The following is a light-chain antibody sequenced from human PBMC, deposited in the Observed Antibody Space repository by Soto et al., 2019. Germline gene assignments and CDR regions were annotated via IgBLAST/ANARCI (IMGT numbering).Light chain of an antibody. Sequence: QSALTQPASVSGSPGQSITISCTGNSNEVGSYNLVSWYQQHPGKAPKLMIYEVSKRPSGVSNRFSGSKSGNTASLTISGLQAEDEADYYCCSYAGSSTFGFGTGTKVTVL. CDR3: CSYAGSSTFG. CDR2: EVS. V-gene: IGLV2-23*02. CDR1: SNEVGSYNL. J-gene: IGLJ1*01.